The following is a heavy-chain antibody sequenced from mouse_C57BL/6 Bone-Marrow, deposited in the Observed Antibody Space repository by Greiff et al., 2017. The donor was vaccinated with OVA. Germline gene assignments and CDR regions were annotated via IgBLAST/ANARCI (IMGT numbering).Heavy chain of an antibody. J-gene: IGHJ2*01. CDR3: ARGGF. CDR2: IFPGDGDT. Sequence: VQLQQSGAELVRPGASVKLSCTASGFNIKDYYMHWVKQRPGKGLEWIGQIFPGDGDTNYNGKFKGKATLTADKSSSTAYMQVSSLTSEDSAVYFCARGGFWGQGTTLTVSS. CDR1: GFNIKDYY. V-gene: IGHV1-80*01.